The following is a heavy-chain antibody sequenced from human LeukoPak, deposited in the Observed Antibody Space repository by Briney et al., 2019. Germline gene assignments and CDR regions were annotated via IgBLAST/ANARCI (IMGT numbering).Heavy chain of an antibody. Sequence: PSETLSLTCTVSGGSISSYYWSWIRQPPGKGLEWIGYIYDSGSTNYNPSLKSRVTISVDTSKNQFSLKLSSVTAADTAVYYCARDNPSWYFDLWGRGTLVTVSS. V-gene: IGHV4-59*01. CDR3: ARDNPSWYFDL. J-gene: IGHJ2*01. D-gene: IGHD1-14*01. CDR1: GGSISSYY. CDR2: IYDSGST.